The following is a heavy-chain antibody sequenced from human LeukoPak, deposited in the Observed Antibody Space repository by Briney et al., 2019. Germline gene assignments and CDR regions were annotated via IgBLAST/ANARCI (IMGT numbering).Heavy chain of an antibody. CDR1: GYSISSGYY. CDR2: IYHSGST. D-gene: IGHD6-19*01. V-gene: IGHV4-38-2*02. Sequence: SETLSLTCTVSGYSISSGYYWGWIRQPPGKGLEWIGSIYHSGSTYYNLSLKSRVTISVDTSKNQFSLKLSSVTAADTAVYYCARAEAVAGYNYYYYYYYMDVWGKGTTVTVSS. J-gene: IGHJ6*03. CDR3: ARAEAVAGYNYYYYYYYMDV.